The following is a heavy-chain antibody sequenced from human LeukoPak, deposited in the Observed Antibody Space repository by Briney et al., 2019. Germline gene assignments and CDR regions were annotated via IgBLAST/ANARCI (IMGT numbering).Heavy chain of an antibody. J-gene: IGHJ4*02. CDR2: IKQDGSEK. CDR3: ARVVGNYYDSSGCFDY. Sequence: GGSLRLSCAASGFTFSSYWMSWVRQAPGKGLEWVANIKQDGSEKYYVDSVKGRFTISRDNAKNSLYLQMNSLRAEGTAVYYCARVVGNYYDSSGCFDYWGQGTLVTVSS. V-gene: IGHV3-7*03. CDR1: GFTFSSYW. D-gene: IGHD3-22*01.